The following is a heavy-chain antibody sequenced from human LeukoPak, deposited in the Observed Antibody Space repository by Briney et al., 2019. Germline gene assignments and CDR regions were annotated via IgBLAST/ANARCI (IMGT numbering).Heavy chain of an antibody. V-gene: IGHV3-48*01. Sequence: GGSLRLSCGASGFIFTSYNMNWVRQAPGKGLEWISYISISSDAIYYADSVKGRFTISRDNAKNSVYLQMNSLRAEDTAVYFCARGAREYDWWGQGTLVTVSS. D-gene: IGHD2/OR15-2a*01. J-gene: IGHJ4*02. CDR2: ISISSDAI. CDR3: ARGAREYDW. CDR1: GFIFTSYN.